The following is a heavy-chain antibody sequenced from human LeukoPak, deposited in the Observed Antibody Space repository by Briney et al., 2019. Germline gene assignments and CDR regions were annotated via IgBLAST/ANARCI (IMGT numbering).Heavy chain of an antibody. V-gene: IGHV1-3*03. CDR2: INAGNGNT. Sequence: ASVKVSCKASGYTFTSYAMHWVRQAPGQRLEWMGWINAGNGNTKYSQEFQGRVTITRDTSASTAYMELSSLRSEDMAVYYCARDPSMVRGENTPYFDYWGQGTLVTVSS. CDR1: GYTFTSYA. CDR3: ARDPSMVRGENTPYFDY. D-gene: IGHD3-10*01. J-gene: IGHJ4*02.